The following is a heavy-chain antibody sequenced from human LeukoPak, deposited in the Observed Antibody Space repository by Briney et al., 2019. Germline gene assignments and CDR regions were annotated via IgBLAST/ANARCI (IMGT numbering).Heavy chain of an antibody. J-gene: IGHJ3*02. Sequence: SSETLSLTCAVSGGSISSGGYSWSWLRQPPGKGLEWIGYIYHSGSTYYNTSLKSRVTISVGRSKNQFSLKLSSVTAADTAVYYCARYCSGGSCYSGDAFDIWGQGTMVTVSS. V-gene: IGHV4-30-2*01. D-gene: IGHD2-15*01. CDR2: IYHSGST. CDR1: GGSISSGGYS. CDR3: ARYCSGGSCYSGDAFDI.